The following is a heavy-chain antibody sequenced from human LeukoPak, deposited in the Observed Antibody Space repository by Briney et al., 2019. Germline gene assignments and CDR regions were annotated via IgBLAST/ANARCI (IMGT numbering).Heavy chain of an antibody. J-gene: IGHJ4*02. V-gene: IGHV3-23*01. D-gene: IGHD2-2*01. CDR2: ISGSGGST. CDR1: GFTFSSYA. Sequence: GGSLRLSRAASGFTFSSYAMSWVRQAPGKGLEWVSAISGSGGSTYYADSVKGRFTISRDNSKNTLYLQMNSLRAEDTAVYYCAKAYCSSNRCYFFDYWGQGTLVTVSS. CDR3: AKAYCSSNRCYFFDY.